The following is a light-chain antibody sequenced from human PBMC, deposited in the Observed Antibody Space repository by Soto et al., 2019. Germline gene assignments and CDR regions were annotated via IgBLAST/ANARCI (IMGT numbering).Light chain of an antibody. J-gene: IGKJ4*01. Sequence: DTQMTQSTSSLSASVGDRVTITCQASQGIAKYLHWYQQKPGKAPKLLIYHASNLQTGVPSRFSGSGSGTDFTLTISSLQPEDIATYFCQQSDNLPLTFGGGTKVDIK. CDR1: QGIAKY. CDR3: QQSDNLPLT. V-gene: IGKV1-33*01. CDR2: HAS.